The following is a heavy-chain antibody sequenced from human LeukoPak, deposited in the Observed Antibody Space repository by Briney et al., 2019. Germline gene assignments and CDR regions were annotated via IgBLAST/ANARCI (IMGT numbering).Heavy chain of an antibody. CDR2: IKQDGSEK. D-gene: IGHD4-23*01. CDR1: GFTFSSYW. V-gene: IGHV3-7*01. J-gene: IGHJ6*03. Sequence: GGSLRLSCAASGFTFSSYWMSWVRQAPGKGLEWVANIKQDGSEKYYVDSVKGRFTFSRDNAKNSLYLQMNSLRAEDTAVYYCARDRYGGNSFYDYYYYMDVWGKGTTVTVSS. CDR3: ARDRYGGNSFYDYYYYMDV.